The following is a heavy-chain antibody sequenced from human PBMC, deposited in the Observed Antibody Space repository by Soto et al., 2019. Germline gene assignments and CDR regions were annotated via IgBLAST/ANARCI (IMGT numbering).Heavy chain of an antibody. V-gene: IGHV4-59*01. Sequence: QVQLQESGPGLVKPSETLSLTCTVSGGSISSYYWSWIRQPPGKGLEWIGFIFYSGSTSYNPSLIRRVTVSIDTSEYQFSLKLNSVTAADTAVYYCASMIGDPVLSFYSWGQGTLVAVSS. CDR3: ASMIGDPVLSFYS. D-gene: IGHD3-10*02. CDR1: GGSISSYY. J-gene: IGHJ5*01. CDR2: IFYSGST.